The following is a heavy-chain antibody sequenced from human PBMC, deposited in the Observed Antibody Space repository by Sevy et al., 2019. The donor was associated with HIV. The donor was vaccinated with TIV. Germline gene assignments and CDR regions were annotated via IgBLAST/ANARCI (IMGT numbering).Heavy chain of an antibody. CDR2: ISWNSGSI. CDR3: AKSPRCDILTGSFDP. CDR1: GFTFDDYA. Sequence: GGSLRLSCAASGFTFDDYAMHWVRQAPGKGLEWVSGISWNSGSIGYADSVKGRFTISRDNAKNSLYLQMNSLRAEDTALYYCAKSPRCDILTGSFDPWGQGTLVTVSS. J-gene: IGHJ5*02. D-gene: IGHD3-9*01. V-gene: IGHV3-9*01.